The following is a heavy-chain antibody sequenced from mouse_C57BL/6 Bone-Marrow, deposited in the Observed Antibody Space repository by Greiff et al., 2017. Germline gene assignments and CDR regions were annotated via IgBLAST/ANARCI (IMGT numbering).Heavy chain of an antibody. V-gene: IGHV1-64*01. D-gene: IGHD1-1*01. CDR1: GYTFTSYW. J-gene: IGHJ2*01. CDR2: IHPICGST. Sequence: QVQLQQPGAELVKPGASVKLSCKASGYTFTSYWMHWVKQRPGQGLEWIGMIHPICGSTNYNEKFKSKATLTVDKSSSTAYMQLSSLTSEDSAVYYCARDGSSIFDYWGQGTTLTVSS. CDR3: ARDGSSIFDY.